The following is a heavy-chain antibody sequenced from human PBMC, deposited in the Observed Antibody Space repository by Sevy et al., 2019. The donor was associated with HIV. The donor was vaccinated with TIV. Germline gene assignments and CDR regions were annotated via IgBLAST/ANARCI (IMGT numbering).Heavy chain of an antibody. J-gene: IGHJ2*01. CDR1: GFTFGGYM. D-gene: IGHD1-7*01. CDR3: ARDRILPGTRNFDL. V-gene: IGHV3-48*04. CDR2: VSWNGGTP. Sequence: GGSLRLSCAGSGFTFGGYMMNWVRQAPGRGLEWVARVSWNGGTPEYGDSAKGRFTISRDNANNSLSLQMNSLRADDTAVYYCARDRILPGTRNFDLWGRGTVVTVSS.